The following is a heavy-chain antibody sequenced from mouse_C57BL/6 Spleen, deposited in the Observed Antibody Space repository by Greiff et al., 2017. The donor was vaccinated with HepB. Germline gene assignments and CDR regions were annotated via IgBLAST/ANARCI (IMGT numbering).Heavy chain of an antibody. V-gene: IGHV5-4*01. J-gene: IGHJ2*01. CDR3: ARDDDYDGYFDY. D-gene: IGHD2-4*01. Sequence: EVQLVESGGGLVKPGGSLKLSCAASGFTFSSYAMSWVRQTPEKRLEWVATISDGGSYTYYPDNVKGRFTISRDNAKNNLYLQMSHLKSEDTAMYYCARDDDYDGYFDYWGQGTTLTVSS. CDR2: ISDGGSYT. CDR1: GFTFSSYA.